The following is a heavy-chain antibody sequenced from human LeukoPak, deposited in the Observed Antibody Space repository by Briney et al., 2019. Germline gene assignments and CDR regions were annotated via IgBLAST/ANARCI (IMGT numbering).Heavy chain of an antibody. V-gene: IGHV3-7*01. J-gene: IGHJ4*02. CDR1: GFTFSNYW. CDR3: ATATVTTWDYFDY. CDR2: IKQDGSEN. D-gene: IGHD4-17*01. Sequence: TGGSLRLSCAVSGFTFSNYWMSWVRQAPGKGLEWVANIKQDGSENFYVDSVKDRFIILRDNAQNSLSLQMDSLRTEDTAVYYCATATVTTWDYFDYWGQGTLVTVSS.